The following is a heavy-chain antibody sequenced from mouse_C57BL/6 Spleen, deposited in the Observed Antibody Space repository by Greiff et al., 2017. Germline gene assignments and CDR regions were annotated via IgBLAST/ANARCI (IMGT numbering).Heavy chain of an antibody. J-gene: IGHJ2*01. CDR1: GYTFTSYW. CDR3: VITTVVATKYYFDY. D-gene: IGHD1-1*01. Sequence: QVQLQQPGAELVRPGSSVKLSCKASGYTFTSYWMHWVKQRPIQGLEWIGNIDPSDSETHYNQKFKDKATLTVDKSSSTAYMQLSSLTSEDSAVYYCVITTVVATKYYFDYWGQGTTLTVSS. CDR2: IDPSDSET. V-gene: IGHV1-52*01.